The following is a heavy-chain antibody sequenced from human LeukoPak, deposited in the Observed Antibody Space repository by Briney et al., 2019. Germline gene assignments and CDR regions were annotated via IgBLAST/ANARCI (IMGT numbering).Heavy chain of an antibody. D-gene: IGHD6-13*01. V-gene: IGHV3-23*01. CDR2: IPASGSST. J-gene: IGHJ4*02. Sequence: PGGSPRLSCVASGFTFSDYAMSWVRQAPGKGLEWVSAIPASGSSTYYAVSVKGRFTISRDNSQNTLYMQMNSLRAEDAAVYYCAKGGYSSSWYYFDYWGQGTLVTVSS. CDR3: AKGGYSSSWYYFDY. CDR1: GFTFSDYA.